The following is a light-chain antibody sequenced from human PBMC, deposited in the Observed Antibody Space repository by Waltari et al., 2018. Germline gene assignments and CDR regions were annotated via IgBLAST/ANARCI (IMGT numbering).Light chain of an antibody. CDR2: AAS. J-gene: IGKJ1*01. CDR3: QQSYSTPRRT. V-gene: IGKV1-39*01. CDR1: QSISSY. Sequence: DIQLPHSPSSLSASVGDRVTITCRAIQSISSYLNWYQQKPGKAPKRLIYAASSLQSWVPSRFSGSGSGTDFTLTISSLQPEDFATYYCQQSYSTPRRTFGQGTKVEIK.